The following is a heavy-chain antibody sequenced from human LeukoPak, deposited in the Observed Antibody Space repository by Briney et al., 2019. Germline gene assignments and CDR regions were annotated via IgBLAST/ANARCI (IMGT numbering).Heavy chain of an antibody. D-gene: IGHD3-10*01. CDR2: VYTSGIT. V-gene: IGHV4-4*07. J-gene: IGHJ4*02. CDR1: VGSISTDY. Sequence: SETLSLTCTLSVGSISTDYWSWIRQPAAQGLEWIGRVYTSGITNYNPSRKTRVTMSVDPSTNQPSIKLSCVPAADTAVSYCDLMGRALRGGFDYWGPGTLVTVSS. CDR3: DLMGRALRGGFDY.